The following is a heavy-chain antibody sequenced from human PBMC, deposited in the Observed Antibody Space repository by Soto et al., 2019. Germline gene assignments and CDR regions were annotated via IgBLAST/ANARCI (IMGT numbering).Heavy chain of an antibody. D-gene: IGHD6-13*01. Sequence: ASVKVSCKASGYTFTGYYTHWVRQAPGQGLEWMGWINPNSGGTNYAQKFQGRVTMTRDTSISTAYMELSRLRSDDTAVYYCAREGGSSWYQYYYYYYGMDVWGQGTMVTVSS. CDR2: INPNSGGT. CDR3: AREGGSSWYQYYYYYYGMDV. CDR1: GYTFTGYY. J-gene: IGHJ6*02. V-gene: IGHV1-2*02.